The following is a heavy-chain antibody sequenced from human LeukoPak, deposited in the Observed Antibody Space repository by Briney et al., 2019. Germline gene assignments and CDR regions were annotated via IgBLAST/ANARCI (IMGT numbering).Heavy chain of an antibody. J-gene: IGHJ6*02. V-gene: IGHV1-46*01. CDR2: INPNGGGT. D-gene: IGHD1-14*01. CDR1: GYTFTNYY. Sequence: ASVKVSCKASGYTFTNYYMHWVRQAPGQGLEWMGVINPNGGGTSYAQKFQGRVTITRDTSASTAYMELSSLRSEDTAVYYCARVLENGITQQPLYYYGMDVWGQGTTVTVSS. CDR3: ARVLENGITQQPLYYYGMDV.